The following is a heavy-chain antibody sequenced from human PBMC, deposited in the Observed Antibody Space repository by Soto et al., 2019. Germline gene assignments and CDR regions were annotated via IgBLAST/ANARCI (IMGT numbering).Heavy chain of an antibody. D-gene: IGHD3-3*01. J-gene: IGHJ3*02. CDR1: GFSLSSYW. Sequence: VQLVESGGGLVQPGGSLRLSCAASGFSLSSYWVHWVRQAPGKGLVWVSRINSDGSSTTYADSVKGRFTISRDNAKNTLYLQMNGLRAEDTAVYYCASVLWSGYRNVAFDIWGQGTMVTVSS. CDR3: ASVLWSGYRNVAFDI. V-gene: IGHV3-74*01. CDR2: INSDGSST.